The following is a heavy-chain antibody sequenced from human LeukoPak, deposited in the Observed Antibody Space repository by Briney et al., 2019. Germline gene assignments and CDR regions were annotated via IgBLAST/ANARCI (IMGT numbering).Heavy chain of an antibody. Sequence: GGSLRLSCAASGFTFSSYWMSWVRQAPGKGLEWVANIKQDGSEKYYVDSVKCRFTISRDNAKNSLYLQMNSLGAEDTAVYYCAREVVTATADQFDYWGQGTLVTVSS. D-gene: IGHD2-21*02. CDR1: GFTFSSYW. J-gene: IGHJ4*02. CDR2: IKQDGSEK. V-gene: IGHV3-7*01. CDR3: AREVVTATADQFDY.